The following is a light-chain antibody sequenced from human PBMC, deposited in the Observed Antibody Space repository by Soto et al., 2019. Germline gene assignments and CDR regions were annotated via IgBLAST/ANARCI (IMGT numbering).Light chain of an antibody. CDR3: CAYSGINTVI. CDR1: SRDVVGYNY. J-gene: IGLJ2*01. Sequence: QSALTQPPSASGSPGQSVTISCTGTSRDVVGYNYVSWYQQQPGKPPKLLMFRVTERPSWLPDCFSGSKSGNTASLTVSGLQAEDEADYYCCAYSGINTVIFGGGTKLTVL. V-gene: IGLV2-8*01. CDR2: RVT.